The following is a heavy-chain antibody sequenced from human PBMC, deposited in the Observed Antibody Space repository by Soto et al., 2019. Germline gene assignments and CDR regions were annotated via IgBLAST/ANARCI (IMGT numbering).Heavy chain of an antibody. CDR1: GFSLSTSGVG. CDR3: VRRRAGSWVDL. CDR2: IYWDADR. J-gene: IGHJ5*02. Sequence: QITLKESGPTLVKPTQTLTLTCTFSGFSLSTSGVGVGWIRQPPGKALEWLALIYWDADRRYSPSLKNRVTITKDTYKNRVVLTLTNMDPVDTATYFCVRRRAGSWVDLWGQGTRVTVSS. V-gene: IGHV2-5*02. D-gene: IGHD2-15*01.